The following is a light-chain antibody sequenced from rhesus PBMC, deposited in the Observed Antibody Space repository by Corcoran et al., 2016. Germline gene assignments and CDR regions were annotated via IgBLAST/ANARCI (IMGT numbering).Light chain of an antibody. CDR2: GAS. CDR3: LQSSNWPRT. J-gene: IGKJ1*01. CDR1: PSVSSY. Sequence: EIVMTQSPATLALSPGERATLSCRASPSVSSYLAWYQQKPGQAPRLRIYGASSRATGIPDRVSGSGSGTVFTLTISGLEPEDVVIYFCLQSSNWPRTFGQGTKVHIK. V-gene: IGKV3-24*04.